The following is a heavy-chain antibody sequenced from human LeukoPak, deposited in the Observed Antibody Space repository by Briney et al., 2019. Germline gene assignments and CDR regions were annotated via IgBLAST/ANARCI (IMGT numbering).Heavy chain of an antibody. CDR3: TRDYSTSYYYYGMDV. Sequence: SETLSLTCIVSGGSINTYYWSWIRQPPGKGLEWIGYIYNSGSTNYNPSLKSRVTMSVDTSKNQFSLKLSSVTAADTAVYYCTRDYSTSYYYYGMDVWGQGTTVTVSS. J-gene: IGHJ6*02. V-gene: IGHV4-59*01. CDR2: IYNSGST. CDR1: GGSINTYY. D-gene: IGHD4-11*01.